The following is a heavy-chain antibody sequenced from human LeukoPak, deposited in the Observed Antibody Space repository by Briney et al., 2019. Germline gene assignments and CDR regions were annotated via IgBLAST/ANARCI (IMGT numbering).Heavy chain of an antibody. CDR2: IYTGGGR. CDR3: ARGIDY. CDR1: GFTVSSYY. Sequence: GGTLRLSCAASGFTVSSYYMNWVRQAPGKELEWVSVIYTGGGRYYADSVRGRFTISRDTSKNMVFLQMNSLRVEDTAVYYCARGIDYWGRGTLVTVSS. V-gene: IGHV3-53*01. J-gene: IGHJ4*02.